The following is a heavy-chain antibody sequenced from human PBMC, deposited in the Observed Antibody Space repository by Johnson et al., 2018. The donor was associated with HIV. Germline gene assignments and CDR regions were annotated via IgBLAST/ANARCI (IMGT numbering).Heavy chain of an antibody. J-gene: IGHJ3*02. Sequence: QVQLVESGGGLIQPGGSLRLSCAASGFTFSSYGMHWVRQAPGKGLEWVAFIRYDGSNKYYADSVKGRFTISRDNAKNSLYLQMNSLRAEDTALYYCARWIRYCGGDCYDVFDIWGQGTKVTVSS. D-gene: IGHD2-21*02. V-gene: IGHV3-30*02. CDR3: ARWIRYCGGDCYDVFDI. CDR2: IRYDGSNK. CDR1: GFTFSSYG.